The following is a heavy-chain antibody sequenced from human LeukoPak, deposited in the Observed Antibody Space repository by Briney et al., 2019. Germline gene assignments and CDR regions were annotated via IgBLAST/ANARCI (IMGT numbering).Heavy chain of an antibody. CDR1: GFTFSAYA. J-gene: IGHJ4*02. CDR2: ISRSGVST. CDR3: ARFAGYSSSWPLDY. D-gene: IGHD6-13*01. V-gene: IGHV3-23*01. Sequence: GGSLRLSCAGSGFTFSAYAMSWVRQAPGKGLEWVSTISRSGVSTYYADSVRGRFTISRDNSKNTLYLQMNSLRAEDTAVYYCARFAGYSSSWPLDYWGQGTLVTVSS.